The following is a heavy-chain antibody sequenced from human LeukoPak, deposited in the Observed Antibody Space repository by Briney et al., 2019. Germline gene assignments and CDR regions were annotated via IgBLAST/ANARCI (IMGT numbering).Heavy chain of an antibody. CDR2: MSGNGDST. CDR3: AKVGYYSNYYDY. V-gene: IGHV3-23*01. D-gene: IGHD4-11*01. CDR1: GFTFSGYA. Sequence: GGSLRLSCSASGFTFSGYAMSWVRQAPGKGLEGVSAMSGNGDSTYYVDSVRGRFTISRENSKNMLYLQMNSLRAEDTAVYYCAKVGYYSNYYDYWGQGTLVTVSS. J-gene: IGHJ4*02.